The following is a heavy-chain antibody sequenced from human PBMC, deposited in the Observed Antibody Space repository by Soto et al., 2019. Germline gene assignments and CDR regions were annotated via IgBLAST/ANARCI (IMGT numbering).Heavy chain of an antibody. D-gene: IGHD6-19*01. V-gene: IGHV1-18*01. CDR3: ARDMGSGGFNRDFDY. CDR2: ISAYNGNT. Sequence: ASVKVSCKASGYTFTSYGISWVRQAPGQGLEWMGWISAYNGNTNYAQKLQGRVAMTTDTSTSTAYMELRSLRSDDTAVYYCARDMGSGGFNRDFDYWGQGTLVTVSS. J-gene: IGHJ4*02. CDR1: GYTFTSYG.